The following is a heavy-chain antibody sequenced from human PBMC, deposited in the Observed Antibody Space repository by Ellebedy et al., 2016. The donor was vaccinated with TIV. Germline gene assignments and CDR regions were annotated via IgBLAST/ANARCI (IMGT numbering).Heavy chain of an antibody. Sequence: GESLKISXATSGFTFSSYAMSWVRQAPGKGLEWVANVNQDGSEKYYVDSVKGRFTISRDNANNSYYLQMNSLRGDDTAIYYCARDGYHYAMDVWGQGTTVTVS. V-gene: IGHV3-7*01. CDR2: VNQDGSEK. CDR1: GFTFSSYA. D-gene: IGHD3-16*01. CDR3: ARDGYHYAMDV. J-gene: IGHJ6*02.